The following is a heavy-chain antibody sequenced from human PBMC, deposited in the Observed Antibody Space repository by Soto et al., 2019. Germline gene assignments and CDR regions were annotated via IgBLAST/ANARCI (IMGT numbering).Heavy chain of an antibody. J-gene: IGHJ6*04. CDR3: TRDDDHFNGDRYYEIPMDD. D-gene: IGHD3-9*01. CDR2: IQSGGTT. Sequence: EVQLVESGGDLVQPGGSLRLSCVASGFSVSSKYMSWVRQAPGKGLEWVSLIQSGGTTYYAGSVKGRFTIFRDYSENTLFLQMNSRRVEDTVVYYCTRDDDHFNGDRYYEIPMDDCGKGAPVTVSA. CDR1: GFSVSSKY. V-gene: IGHV3-66*01.